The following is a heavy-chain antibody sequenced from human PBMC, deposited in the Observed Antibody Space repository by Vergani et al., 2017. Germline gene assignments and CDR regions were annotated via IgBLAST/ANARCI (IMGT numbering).Heavy chain of an antibody. J-gene: IGHJ4*02. D-gene: IGHD6-19*01. CDR1: GFTFSSYS. V-gene: IGHV3-21*01. Sequence: VQLVESGGGLVKPGGSLRLSCAASGFTFSSYSMNWVRQAPGKGLEWVSSISSSSSYIYYADSVKGRFTISRDNAKNSLYLQMNSLRAEDTAVYYCARDLSSYSSGEGWGQGTLVTVSS. CDR2: ISSSSSYI. CDR3: ARDLSSYSSGEG.